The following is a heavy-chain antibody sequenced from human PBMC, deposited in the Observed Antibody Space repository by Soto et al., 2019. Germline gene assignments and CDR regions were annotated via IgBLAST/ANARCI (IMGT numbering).Heavy chain of an antibody. CDR2: IKKDGSEE. CDR3: VRDFVYADY. J-gene: IGHJ4*02. V-gene: IGHV3-7*01. Sequence: PGGSLRLSCAASGFTFSGYWMSWVRQPPGKGLEWVAYIKKDGSEEFHVDSVKGRFTISRDNAKNSLYLQMNSLRADDTAVYYCVRDFVYADYWGQGALVTISS. CDR1: GFTFSGYW. D-gene: IGHD3-3*01.